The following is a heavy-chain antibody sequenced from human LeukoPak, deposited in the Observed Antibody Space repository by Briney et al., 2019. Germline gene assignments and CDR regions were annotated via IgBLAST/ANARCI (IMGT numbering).Heavy chain of an antibody. V-gene: IGHV5-51*01. CDR1: GYSFTSYW. CDR3: ARRGEQLVHRWWFDP. Sequence: GESLKISCKGSGYSFTSYWIGWVRQMPGKGLEWMGIIYPGDSDTRYSPSFQGQVTISADKSISTAYLQRSSLKASDTAMYYCARRGEQLVHRWWFDPWGQGTLVTVSS. J-gene: IGHJ5*02. D-gene: IGHD6-13*01. CDR2: IYPGDSDT.